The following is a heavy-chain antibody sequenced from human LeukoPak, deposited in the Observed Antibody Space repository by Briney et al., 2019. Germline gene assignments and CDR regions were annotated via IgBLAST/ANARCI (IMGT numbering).Heavy chain of an antibody. CDR2: IYTGGST. Sequence: GGSLRLSCAASGFTLSDNYMNWVRQAPGKGLEWVSIIYTGGSTYYADSVKGRFAISRDNSKNTLYLQMSSLTGEDTAVYYCARHLSGDDIWGQGTMVTVSS. CDR1: GFTLSDNY. J-gene: IGHJ3*02. V-gene: IGHV3-53*01. D-gene: IGHD6-25*01. CDR3: ARHLSGDDI.